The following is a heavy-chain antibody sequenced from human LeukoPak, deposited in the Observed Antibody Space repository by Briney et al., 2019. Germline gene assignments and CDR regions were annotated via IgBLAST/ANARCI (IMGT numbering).Heavy chain of an antibody. CDR3: AKRQAGDYYDSSGYDDY. J-gene: IGHJ4*02. CDR1: GVTFSSYA. CDR2: ISGSGGSK. Sequence: GVSLRLSCAASGVTFSSYAMSWVRQAPGKGLEWVSAISGSGGSKYYADSVKGRFTISRDNSKNTLYLQMNSLRAEDTAVYHCAKRQAGDYYDSSGYDDYWGQGTLVTVSS. V-gene: IGHV3-23*01. D-gene: IGHD3-22*01.